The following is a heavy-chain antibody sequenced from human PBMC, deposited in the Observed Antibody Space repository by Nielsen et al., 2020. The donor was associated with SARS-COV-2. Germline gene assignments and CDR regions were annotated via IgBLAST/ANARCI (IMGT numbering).Heavy chain of an antibody. J-gene: IGHJ4*02. CDR3: ARAMGAYQNFDI. CDR1: GFTFSSYS. Sequence: GESLKISCAASGFTFSSYSMNWVRQAPGKGLEWVSSISSSSSYIYYADSVKGRFTISRDKAKNSLYLQMNSLRDDDTAVYYCARAMGAYQNFDIWGQGTLVTVSS. V-gene: IGHV3-21*01. D-gene: IGHD3-16*01. CDR2: ISSSSSYI.